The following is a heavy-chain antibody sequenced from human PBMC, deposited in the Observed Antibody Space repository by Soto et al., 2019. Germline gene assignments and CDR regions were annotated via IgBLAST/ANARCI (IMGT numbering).Heavy chain of an antibody. CDR1: GGSISSGGYY. J-gene: IGHJ6*02. CDR2: IYYTGST. Sequence: SATLSLTCTVSGGSISSGGYYWSWIRQHPGKGLEWIGYIYYTGSTYYNPSLKSRVTISVDTSKNQFSLKLTSVTAADTAVYYCARDEEVNYADYGGSDHYYGMDVWGQGTTVS. V-gene: IGHV4-31*03. D-gene: IGHD4-17*01. CDR3: ARDEEVNYADYGGSDHYYGMDV.